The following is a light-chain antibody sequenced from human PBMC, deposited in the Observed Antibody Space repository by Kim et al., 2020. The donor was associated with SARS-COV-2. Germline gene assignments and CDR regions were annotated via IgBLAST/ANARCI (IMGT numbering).Light chain of an antibody. CDR3: ATWDDSLSGSV. CDR1: SSNVESNY. CDR2: RND. V-gene: IGLV1-47*01. J-gene: IGLJ7*01. Sequence: QSVLTQPPSMSGTPGQRVTISCSGSSSNVESNYVYWYQQFPDTAPKLLIFRNDQRPSGVPDRFSASKSGTSATLTISGLRSEDEAQYHCATWDDSLSGSVFGAGTQLTVL.